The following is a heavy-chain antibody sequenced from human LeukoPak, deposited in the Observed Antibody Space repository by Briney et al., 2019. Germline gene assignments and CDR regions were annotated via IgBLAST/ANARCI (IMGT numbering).Heavy chain of an antibody. D-gene: IGHD6-13*01. CDR3: ARAYSSSWYWNWFDP. J-gene: IGHJ5*02. CDR1: GGSISSYY. V-gene: IGHV4-4*07. Sequence: SETLSLTCTVSGGSISSYYWSWIRQPAGKGLEWIGLIYTSGSTNYNPSLKSRVTISVDTSKNQFSLKVSSVSAADTAVYYCARAYSSSWYWNWFDPWGQGTLVTVSS. CDR2: IYTSGST.